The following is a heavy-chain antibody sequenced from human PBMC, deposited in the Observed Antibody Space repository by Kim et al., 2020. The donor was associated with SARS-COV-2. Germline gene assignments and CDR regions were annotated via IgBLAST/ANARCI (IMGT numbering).Heavy chain of an antibody. J-gene: IGHJ4*02. CDR3: ARGGGDYGDYFDY. Sequence: SNPSLKSRVTISVDPSKNQFSLKLSSVTAADTAVYYCARGGGDYGDYFDYWGQGTLVTVSS. D-gene: IGHD4-17*01. V-gene: IGHV4-31*02.